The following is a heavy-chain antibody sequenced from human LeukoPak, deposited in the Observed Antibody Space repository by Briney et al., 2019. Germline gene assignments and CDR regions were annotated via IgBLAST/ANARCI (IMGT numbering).Heavy chain of an antibody. CDR3: ARERVRAAGDAFDI. CDR1: GGSISSGGYY. Sequence: SETLSLTCTVSGGSISSGGYYWSWIRQHPGKGLECIGSIYYSGSTYYNPSLKSRVTISVDTSKNQFSLKLTSVTAADTAVYYCARERVRAAGDAFDIWGQGTMVTVSS. J-gene: IGHJ3*02. D-gene: IGHD3-10*01. CDR2: IYYSGST. V-gene: IGHV4-31*03.